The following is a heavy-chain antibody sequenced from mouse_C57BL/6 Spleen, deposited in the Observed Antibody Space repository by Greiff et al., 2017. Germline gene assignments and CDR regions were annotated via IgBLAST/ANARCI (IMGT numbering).Heavy chain of an antibody. J-gene: IGHJ2*01. CDR1: GFNIKDYY. CDR2: IDPENGDT. Sequence: VQLQQPGAELVRPGASVKLSCTASGFNIKDYYMHWVKQRPEQGLEWIGWIDPENGDTDYAQKFQGKATITVDKSSNTAYLQLSSLTSEDSAGYYCTTVGDYWGQGTTLTVSS. V-gene: IGHV14-4*01. CDR3: TTVGDY.